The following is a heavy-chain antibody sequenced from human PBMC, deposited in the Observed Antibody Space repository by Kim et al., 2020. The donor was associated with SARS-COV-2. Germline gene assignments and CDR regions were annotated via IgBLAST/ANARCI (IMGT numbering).Heavy chain of an antibody. V-gene: IGHV4-61*02. CDR2: IYTSGST. J-gene: IGHJ3*02. CDR1: GGSISSGSYY. D-gene: IGHD3-9*01. Sequence: SETLSLTCTVSGGSISSGSYYWSWIRQPAGKGLEWIGRIYTSGSTNYNPSLKSRVTISVDTSKNQFSLKLSSVTAADTAVYYCARDPWRGYDILTGYHYGMAFDIWGQGTMVTVSS. CDR3: ARDPWRGYDILTGYHYGMAFDI.